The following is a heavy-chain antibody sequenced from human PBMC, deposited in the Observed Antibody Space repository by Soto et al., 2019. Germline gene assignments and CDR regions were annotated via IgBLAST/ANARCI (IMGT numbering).Heavy chain of an antibody. CDR2: IYPGDSDT. Sequence: PGESLKISCKGSGYSFTSYWIGWVRQMPGKGLERMGIIYPGDSDTRYSPSFQGQVTISADKSITTTYLPWSSLKASDTAIYYCARLFDTSGWYDYWGQGTLVTVSS. CDR3: ARLFDTSGWYDY. D-gene: IGHD6-19*01. CDR1: GYSFTSYW. J-gene: IGHJ4*02. V-gene: IGHV5-51*01.